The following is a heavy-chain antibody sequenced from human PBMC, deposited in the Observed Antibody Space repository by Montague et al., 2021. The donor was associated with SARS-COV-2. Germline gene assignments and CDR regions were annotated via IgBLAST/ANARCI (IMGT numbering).Heavy chain of an antibody. CDR3: ARRGRKLLPVATTIGGFDI. J-gene: IGHJ3*02. CDR1: GGSISSSSYY. CDR2: IYYSGST. V-gene: IGHV4-39*02. Sequence: SETLSLTCTVSGGSISSSSYYWGWIRQPPGKGLEWIGSIYYSGSTYYNPSLKSRVTISVGTSKNHFSLKLNSVTAADTAVYYCARRGRKLLPVATTIGGFDIWGQGTMVTVSS. D-gene: IGHD5-12*01.